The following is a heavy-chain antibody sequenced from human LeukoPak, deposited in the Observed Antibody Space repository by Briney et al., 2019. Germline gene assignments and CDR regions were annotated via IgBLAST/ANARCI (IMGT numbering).Heavy chain of an antibody. CDR2: IYPGDSDT. D-gene: IGHD2-2*01. CDR1: GYSFTNYW. J-gene: IGHJ5*02. V-gene: IGHV5-51*01. CDR3: ARLTPDIVVVPAASGWFDP. Sequence: GESLKISCKGSGYSFTNYWIGWVRQMPGKGLECMGIIYPGDSDTRYSPSFQGQVTISADKSISTAYLQWSSLKASDTAMYYCARLTPDIVVVPAASGWFDPWGQGTLVTVSS.